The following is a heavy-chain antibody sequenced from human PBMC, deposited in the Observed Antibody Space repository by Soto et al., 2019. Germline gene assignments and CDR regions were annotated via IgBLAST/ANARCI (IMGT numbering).Heavy chain of an antibody. CDR3: AKVGGGRGYSYGTYYYYGMDV. V-gene: IGHV3-23*01. CDR1: GFTFSSYA. J-gene: IGHJ6*02. Sequence: GGSLRLSCAASGFTFSSYAMSWVRQAPGKGLEWVSAISGSGGSTYYADSVKGRFTISRDKSRNTLYLQMNSLRAEDTAVYYCAKVGGGRGYSYGTYYYYGMDVWGQGTTVTVSS. D-gene: IGHD5-18*01. CDR2: ISGSGGST.